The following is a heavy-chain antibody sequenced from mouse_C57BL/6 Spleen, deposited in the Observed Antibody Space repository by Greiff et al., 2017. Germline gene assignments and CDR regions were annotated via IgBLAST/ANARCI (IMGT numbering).Heavy chain of an antibody. V-gene: IGHV1-18*01. J-gene: IGHJ3*01. CDR3: ASGSGYVRFAY. D-gene: IGHD3-2*02. CDR1: GYTFTDYN. Sequence: VQLKESGPELVKPGASVKIPCKASGYTFTDYNMDWVKQSHGKSLEWIGDINPNNGGTIYNQKFKGKATLTVDKSSSTAYMELRSLTSEDTAVYYCASGSGYVRFAYWGQGTLVTVSA. CDR2: INPNNGGT.